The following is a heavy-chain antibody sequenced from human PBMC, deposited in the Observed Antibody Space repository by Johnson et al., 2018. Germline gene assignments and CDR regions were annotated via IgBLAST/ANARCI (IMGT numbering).Heavy chain of an antibody. CDR2: LWSNGLNT. V-gene: IGHV3-33*01. J-gene: IGHJ3*02. CDR3: VGGRAPIDAFHI. Sequence: QVQLVESGGGVVQPGGSLRLSCEASGFTFSNYGMHWVRQAPGRGLEWLAGLWSNGLNTYYADYVQGRFGISGDNAKNTLFLQLTSLRAEDTAVSFCVGGRAPIDAFHIWGQGTMVTFSS. D-gene: IGHD3-16*01. CDR1: GFTFSNYG.